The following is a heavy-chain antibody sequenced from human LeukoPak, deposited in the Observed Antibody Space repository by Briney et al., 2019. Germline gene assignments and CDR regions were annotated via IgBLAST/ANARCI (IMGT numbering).Heavy chain of an antibody. CDR1: GFTFSSRL. CDR3: HPLSYVSN. J-gene: IGHJ4*02. Sequence: GGSLRLSCAVSGFTFSSRLMHWVRQAPGKGLVWVALIKDDGTTNYADSVRGRFTASRDDAKNTVDLQMSSLRADDTAVYYCHPLSYVSNWGQGTLVTVSA. D-gene: IGHD3-22*01. CDR2: IKDDGTT. V-gene: IGHV3-74*01.